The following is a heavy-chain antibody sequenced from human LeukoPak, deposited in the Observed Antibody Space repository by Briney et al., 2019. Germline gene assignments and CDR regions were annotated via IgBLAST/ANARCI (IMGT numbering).Heavy chain of an antibody. Sequence: GASVKVSCKASGGTFSSYAISWVRQAPGQGLEWMGGIIPIFGTANYAQKFQGRVTITADESTSTAYMELSSLRSEDTAVYYCATTSYYYDSSGYDYWGQGTLVTVSS. CDR3: ATTSYYYDSSGYDY. J-gene: IGHJ4*02. CDR1: GGTFSSYA. V-gene: IGHV1-69*13. D-gene: IGHD3-22*01. CDR2: IIPIFGTA.